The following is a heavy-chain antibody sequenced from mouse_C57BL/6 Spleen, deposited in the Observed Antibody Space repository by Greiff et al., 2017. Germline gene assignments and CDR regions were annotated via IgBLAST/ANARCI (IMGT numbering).Heavy chain of an antibody. CDR3: ARESNYEVPFAY. D-gene: IGHD2-5*01. V-gene: IGHV1-47*01. Sequence: QVQLQQSGAELVKPGASVKMSCKASGFTFTTYPLEWVKQNHGKSLEWIGNFHPYNDDNKYNKKFKGKATLTVEKSSSTVYLKLSRLTSDVSAVYYCARESNYEVPFAYWGQGTLVTAAA. CDR1: GFTFTTYP. CDR2: FHPYNDDN. J-gene: IGHJ3*01.